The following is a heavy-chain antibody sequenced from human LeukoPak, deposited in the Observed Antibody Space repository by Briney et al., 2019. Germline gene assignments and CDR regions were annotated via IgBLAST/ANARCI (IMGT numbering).Heavy chain of an antibody. V-gene: IGHV1-2*06. CDR3: ARGQYYNDQNFPLHY. CDR1: GFIFSNYY. J-gene: IGHJ4*02. Sequence: ASVKVSCKASGFIFSNYYIHWVRQAPGQGLERMGRINPKSAATEYARKFEGRVTMTRDTSITTAYMELHTLRSDDTAVYYCARGQYYNDQNFPLHYWGQGTLVTVSS. CDR2: INPKSAAT. D-gene: IGHD2/OR15-2a*01.